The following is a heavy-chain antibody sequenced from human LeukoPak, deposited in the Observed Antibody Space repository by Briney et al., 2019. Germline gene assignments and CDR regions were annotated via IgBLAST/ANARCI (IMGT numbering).Heavy chain of an antibody. Sequence: TLSLTCAVSGGSISSGGYSWSWIRQPPGKGLEWIGYIYQSGSTYYNPSLKSRVTISLDRSKNQLSLKLGSVTAADTAVYYCARGGSYRDDAFDIWGQGTMVTVSS. CDR1: GGSISSGGYS. J-gene: IGHJ3*02. V-gene: IGHV4-30-2*01. CDR2: IYQSGST. D-gene: IGHD1-26*01. CDR3: ARGGSYRDDAFDI.